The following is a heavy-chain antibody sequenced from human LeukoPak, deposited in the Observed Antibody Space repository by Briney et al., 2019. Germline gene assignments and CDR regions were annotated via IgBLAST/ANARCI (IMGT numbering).Heavy chain of an antibody. CDR3: ARHGVTYSSSSYFDY. CDR1: GDSISSSKYY. V-gene: IGHV4-39*01. J-gene: IGHJ4*02. D-gene: IGHD6-6*01. Sequence: SETLSLTCTVSGDSISSSKYYWGWIRQSPGKGLEWIGSIYKSGSTFYNPSLKSRVTISVDTSKNQFSLKLSSVTAADTAVYYCARHGVTYSSSSYFDYWGQGTLVTVSS. CDR2: IYKSGST.